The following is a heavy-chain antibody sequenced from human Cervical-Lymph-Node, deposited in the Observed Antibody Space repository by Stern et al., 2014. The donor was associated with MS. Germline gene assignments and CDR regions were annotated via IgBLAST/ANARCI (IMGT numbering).Heavy chain of an antibody. J-gene: IGHJ4*02. Sequence: DQLVESGGGVVQPGRSLKLSCAASGFEFSSYGIHWVRQAPGKGLEWVAVIWYDGSKKFYAEFVKGRFTISRDNSKNTGYLRMNSLRAEDTAVYYCTGVNYDILTGYYSDYWGQGTLVTVSS. CDR1: GFEFSSYG. D-gene: IGHD3-9*01. V-gene: IGHV3-33*01. CDR3: TGVNYDILTGYYSDY. CDR2: IWYDGSKK.